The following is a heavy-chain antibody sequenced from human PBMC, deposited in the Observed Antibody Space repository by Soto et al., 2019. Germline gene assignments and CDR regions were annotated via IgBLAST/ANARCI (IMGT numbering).Heavy chain of an antibody. D-gene: IGHD3-10*01. V-gene: IGHV4-39*01. CDR1: GGCISSSSYY. CDR2: IYYSGST. Sequence: QLQLQESGPGLVKPSETLSLTCTVSGGCISSSSYYWDWIRQPPGKGMEWVGSIYYSGSTYYNPSLKSRVTISVDTSKNQFSRKLSSVAAADTAVYYCGRRALAGGGDPWGQGTLVTVSS. CDR3: GRRALAGGGDP. J-gene: IGHJ5*02.